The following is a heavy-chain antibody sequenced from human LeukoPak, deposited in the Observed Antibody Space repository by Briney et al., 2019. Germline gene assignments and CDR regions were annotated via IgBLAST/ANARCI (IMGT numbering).Heavy chain of an antibody. V-gene: IGHV1-2*02. CDR2: INPNSGGT. D-gene: IGHD2-21*01. CDR3: ARGGLSITERMDY. J-gene: IGHJ4*02. CDR1: GYVFAAYF. Sequence: ASVKVSCKATGYVFAAYFMHWVRQAPGQGLEWMGWINPNSGGTDYAQKFQGRVTMTRDTSISTAYMELSRLISDDTAVYYCARGGLSITERMDYWGQGTLVTVSS.